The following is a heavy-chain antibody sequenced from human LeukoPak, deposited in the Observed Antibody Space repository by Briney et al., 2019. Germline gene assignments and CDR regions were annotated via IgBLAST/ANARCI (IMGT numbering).Heavy chain of an antibody. J-gene: IGHJ4*02. CDR1: GFTFDDYA. CDR2: ISCNSGSI. CDR3: AKGNYDISTGFDY. D-gene: IGHD3-9*01. V-gene: IGHV3-9*01. Sequence: GGSLRLSCAASGFTFDDYAMHWVRQAPGKGLEWVSGISCNSGSIGYADSVKGRFTISRDNAKNSLYLQMNSLRAEDTALYYCAKGNYDISTGFDYWGQGTLVTVSS.